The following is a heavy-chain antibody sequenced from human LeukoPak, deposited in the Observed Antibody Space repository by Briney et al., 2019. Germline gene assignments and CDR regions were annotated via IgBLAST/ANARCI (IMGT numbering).Heavy chain of an antibody. CDR1: GFTFSSYA. V-gene: IGHV3-23*01. CDR2: VSGSGGST. Sequence: GGSLRLSCAASGFTFSSYAMSWVRQAPGKGLEWVSAVSGSGGSTYYADSVKGRFTISRDNSKNTLYLQMSSLRAEDTAVYYCAKDGYYYDSSGYYYPDYWGQGTLVTVSS. D-gene: IGHD3-22*01. J-gene: IGHJ4*02. CDR3: AKDGYYYDSSGYYYPDY.